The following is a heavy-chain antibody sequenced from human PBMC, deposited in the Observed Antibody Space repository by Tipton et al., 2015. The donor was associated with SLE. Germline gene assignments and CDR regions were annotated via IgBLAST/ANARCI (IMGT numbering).Heavy chain of an antibody. CDR3: AREAAGGSYRPIDY. J-gene: IGHJ4*02. CDR2: IYYSGST. Sequence: LRLSCTVSGGSISSSSYYWGWIRQPPGKGLEWIGSIYYSGSTYYNPSLKSRVTISVDTSKNQFSLKLSSVTAADTAVYYCAREAAGGSYRPIDYWGQGTLVTVSS. D-gene: IGHD1-26*01. CDR1: GGSISSSSYY. V-gene: IGHV4-39*07.